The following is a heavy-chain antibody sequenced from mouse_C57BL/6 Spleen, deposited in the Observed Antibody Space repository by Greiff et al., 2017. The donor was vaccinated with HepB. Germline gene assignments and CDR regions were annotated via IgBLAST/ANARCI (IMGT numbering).Heavy chain of an antibody. D-gene: IGHD2-4*01. J-gene: IGHJ2*01. Sequence: QVQLQQSGAELARPGASVKLSCKASGYTFTSYGISWVKQRTGQGLEWIGEIYPRSGNTYYNEKFKGKATLTADKSSSTAYMELRSLTSEDSAVYFCARWGTNGITTRGYFDYWGQGTTLTVSS. CDR1: GYTFTSYG. V-gene: IGHV1-81*01. CDR2: IYPRSGNT. CDR3: ARWGTNGITTRGYFDY.